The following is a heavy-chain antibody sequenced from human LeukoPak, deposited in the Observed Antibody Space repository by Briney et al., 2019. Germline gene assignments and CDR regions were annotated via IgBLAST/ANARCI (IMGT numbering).Heavy chain of an antibody. D-gene: IGHD3-3*01. CDR1: GGTFSSYA. CDR3: ARGRFGVVIAGLYYYYGMDV. V-gene: IGHV1-69*13. Sequence: ASVKVSCKASGGTFSSYAISWVRQAPGQGLEWMGGIIPIFGTANYAQKFQGRVTITADESTSTAYMELSSLRSEDTAVYYCARGRFGVVIAGLYYYYGMDVWGQGTTVTVSS. J-gene: IGHJ6*02. CDR2: IIPIFGTA.